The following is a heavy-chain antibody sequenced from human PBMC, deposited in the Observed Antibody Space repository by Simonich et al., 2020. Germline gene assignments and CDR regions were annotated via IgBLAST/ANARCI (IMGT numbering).Heavy chain of an antibody. CDR2: INHSGNT. CDR1: GGSFRGSY. J-gene: IGHJ3*02. CDR3: ARGKGWKNAFDI. D-gene: IGHD1-1*01. V-gene: IGHV4-34*01. Sequence: QVQLQQWGAGLLKPSETLSLTCAVYGGSFRGSYWSWIRQPPGKGLGGIGEINHSGNTNYNPSLKSRVTISVDTSKNQFSLKLSSVTAADTAVYYCARGKGWKNAFDIWGQGTMVTVSS.